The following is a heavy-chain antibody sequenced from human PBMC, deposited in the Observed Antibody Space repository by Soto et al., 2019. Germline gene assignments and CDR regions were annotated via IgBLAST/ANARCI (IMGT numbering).Heavy chain of an antibody. CDR1: GYTFTSYG. CDR2: ISAYNGNT. J-gene: IGHJ4*02. V-gene: IGHV1-18*01. D-gene: IGHD3-10*01. CDR3: ARESRGLLLFGGGWSQTYYFDY. Sequence: QVQLVQSGAEVKKPGASVKVSCKASGYTFTSYGISWVRQAPGQGLEWLGWISAYNGNTNYAQKLQGRVTMTTDTSTSTAYMELRSLRSDDTAVYYCARESRGLLLFGGGWSQTYYFDYWGQGTLVTVSS.